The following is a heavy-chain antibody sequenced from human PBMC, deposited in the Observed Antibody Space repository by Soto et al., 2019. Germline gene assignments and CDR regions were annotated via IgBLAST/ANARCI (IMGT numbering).Heavy chain of an antibody. J-gene: IGHJ4*02. CDR1: GGTFSSYT. V-gene: IGHV1-69*04. CDR3: ARDKVGAIDY. D-gene: IGHD1-26*01. CDR2: IIPILGIA. Sequence: GASVKVSCKASGGTFSSYTISWVRQAPGQGLEWMGRIIPILGIANYAQKFQGRVTITGNNSTSTAYMELSSLRSEDTAVYYCARDKVGAIDYWGQGTLVTVSS.